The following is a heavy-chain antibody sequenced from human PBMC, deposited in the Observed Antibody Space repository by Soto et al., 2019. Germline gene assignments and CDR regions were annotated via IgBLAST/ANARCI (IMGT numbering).Heavy chain of an antibody. D-gene: IGHD6-13*01. CDR3: ARDLYSSSWYVRAFDM. CDR2: INPTSSTT. J-gene: IGHJ3*02. CDR1: GDTFTSYA. Sequence: ASVKVSCKASGDTFTSYAMHWVRQAPGQGLEWMGRINPTSSTTSDAQKFQGRVTMTRDMSTSTVYMELSSLRSEDTAVYYCARDLYSSSWYVRAFDMWGQGTMVT. V-gene: IGHV1-46*03.